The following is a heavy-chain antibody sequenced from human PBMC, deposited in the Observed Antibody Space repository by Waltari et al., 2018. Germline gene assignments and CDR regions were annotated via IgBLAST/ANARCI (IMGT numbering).Heavy chain of an antibody. CDR3: VTALGDRSSASRPFDV. CDR1: GYRFTDYY. V-gene: IGHV1-69-2*01. J-gene: IGHJ3*01. D-gene: IGHD3-10*01. CDR2: VDAEDGET. Sequence: EVQLLQSGTELKKPGSTVKISCQVSGYRFTDYYIHWVQKAPGKGPQWMGLVDAEDGETICAESFQGRVTITADTSTETAFTELSSLTSDDTAVYYCVTALGDRSSASRPFDVWGLGTLITVSS.